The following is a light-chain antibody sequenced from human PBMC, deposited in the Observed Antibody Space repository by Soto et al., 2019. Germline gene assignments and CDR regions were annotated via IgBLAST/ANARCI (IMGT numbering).Light chain of an antibody. CDR3: SSYTTSNTRQIV. CDR1: SSDVGGYNY. Sequence: QSALTQPASVSGSPGQSITISCTGTSSDVGGYNYVSWYQHHPSKAPKLIIYDVSNRPSGVSNRFSGSKSGNTASLTISGLQPEDEADYYCSSYTTSNTRQIVFGTGTKLTVL. CDR2: DVS. V-gene: IGLV2-14*03. J-gene: IGLJ1*01.